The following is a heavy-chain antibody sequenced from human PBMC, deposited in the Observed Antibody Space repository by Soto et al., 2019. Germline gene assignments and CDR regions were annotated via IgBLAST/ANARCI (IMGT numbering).Heavy chain of an antibody. Sequence: GGSLRLSCAASGFTFSSYSMNWVRQAPGKGLEWVSSISSSSYIYYADSVKGRFTISRDNAKNSLYLQMNSLRAEDTTVYYCVRDTVVVPAAIGNYYYYGMDVWGQGTTVTVSS. D-gene: IGHD2-2*02. V-gene: IGHV3-21*01. J-gene: IGHJ6*02. CDR3: VRDTVVVPAAIGNYYYYGMDV. CDR2: ISSSSYI. CDR1: GFTFSSYS.